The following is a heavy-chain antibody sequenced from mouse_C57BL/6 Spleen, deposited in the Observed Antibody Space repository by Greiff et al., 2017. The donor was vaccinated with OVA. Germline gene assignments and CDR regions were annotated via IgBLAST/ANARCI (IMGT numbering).Heavy chain of an antibody. Sequence: DVQLQESGPGLVKPSQSLSLTCSVTGYSITSGYYWNWIRQFPGNKLEWMGYISYDGSNNYNPSLKNRISITRDTSKNQFFLKLNSVTTEDTATYYCARGEHWYFDVWGTGTTVTVSS. J-gene: IGHJ1*03. CDR3: ARGEHWYFDV. V-gene: IGHV3-6*01. CDR2: ISYDGSN. CDR1: GYSITSGYY.